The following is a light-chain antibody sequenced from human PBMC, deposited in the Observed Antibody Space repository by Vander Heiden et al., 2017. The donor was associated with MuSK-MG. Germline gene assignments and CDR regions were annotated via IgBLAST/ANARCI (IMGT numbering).Light chain of an antibody. CDR1: QSISTY. Sequence: DIQMTQSPSSLSTSVGDRVTISCRSSQSISTYLSWYQHKPGKAPKLLIYAASTLQSGVPSRFSGSGSGTDFTLTISSLQLEDFATYYCGQSSSSFIFGQGTRLDIK. V-gene: IGKV1-39*01. CDR2: AAS. J-gene: IGKJ5*01. CDR3: GQSSSSFI.